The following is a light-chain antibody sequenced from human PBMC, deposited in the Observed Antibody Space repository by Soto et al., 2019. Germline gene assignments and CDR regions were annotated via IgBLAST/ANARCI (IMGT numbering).Light chain of an antibody. CDR1: SSDVCGYNY. Sequence: QSALTQPASVSGSPGQSITISCTGTSSDVCGYNYVSWYQQHPGKAPKLMIYDVSIRPSGVSNRFSGSKSGNTASLTISGLQAEDEADYYCSSYTSSRTYVFGTGTKVTVL. V-gene: IGLV2-14*01. J-gene: IGLJ1*01. CDR3: SSYTSSRTYV. CDR2: DVS.